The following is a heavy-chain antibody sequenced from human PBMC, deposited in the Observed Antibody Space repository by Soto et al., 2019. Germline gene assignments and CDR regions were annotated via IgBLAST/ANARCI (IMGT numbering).Heavy chain of an antibody. Sequence: QITLKESGPTLVKPTQTLTLTCTFSGFSLSTSGVGVAWIRQPPGKALEWLALIYGDDDKRYRPSLERRLTITKDTSKNQVVLTMTNMDSVDTATYYCAYLPCSGGSCYWFSFSGMDVWGQGTTVTVSS. CDR2: IYGDDDK. CDR3: AYLPCSGGSCYWFSFSGMDV. V-gene: IGHV2-5*02. J-gene: IGHJ6*02. D-gene: IGHD2-15*01. CDR1: GFSLSTSGVG.